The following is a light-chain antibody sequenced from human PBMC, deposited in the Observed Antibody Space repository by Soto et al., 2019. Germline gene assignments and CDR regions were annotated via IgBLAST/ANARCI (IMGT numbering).Light chain of an antibody. CDR2: EVS. CDR1: SSDVGSYNL. Sequence: QPASVSGSPGQSITISCTGTSSDVGSYNLVSWYQQHPGKAPKLMIYEVSKRPSGVSNRFSGSKSGNTASLTISGLQAEDEADYYCCSYAGSSTFYVFGTGTKVTVL. J-gene: IGLJ1*01. V-gene: IGLV2-23*02. CDR3: CSYAGSSTFYV.